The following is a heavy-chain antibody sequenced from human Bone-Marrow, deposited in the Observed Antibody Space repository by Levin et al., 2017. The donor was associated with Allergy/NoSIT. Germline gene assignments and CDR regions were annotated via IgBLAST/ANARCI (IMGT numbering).Heavy chain of an antibody. Sequence: GGSLRLSCAASGFTFSNAWMSWVRQAPGKGLEWVGRIKSKTDGGTTDYAAPVKGRFTISRDDSKNTLYLQMNSLKTEDTAVYYCTTGRIVVVPAEYRRGFDPWGQGTLVTVSS. CDR1: GFTFSNAW. J-gene: IGHJ5*02. CDR2: IKSKTDGGTT. V-gene: IGHV3-15*01. CDR3: TTGRIVVVPAEYRRGFDP. D-gene: IGHD2-2*01.